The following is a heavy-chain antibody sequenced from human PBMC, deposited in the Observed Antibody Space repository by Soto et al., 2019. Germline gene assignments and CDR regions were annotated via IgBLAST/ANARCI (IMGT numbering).Heavy chain of an antibody. CDR1: GFTFSSYA. Sequence: VGSLRLSCAASGFTFSSYAMHWVRQAPGKGLEWVAVISYDGSNKYYADSVKGRFTISRDNSKNTLYLQMNSLRAEDTAVYYCARDGGGIVVVTAMDVWGQGTTVTVSS. V-gene: IGHV3-30-3*01. J-gene: IGHJ6*02. D-gene: IGHD2-21*02. CDR2: ISYDGSNK. CDR3: ARDGGGIVVVTAMDV.